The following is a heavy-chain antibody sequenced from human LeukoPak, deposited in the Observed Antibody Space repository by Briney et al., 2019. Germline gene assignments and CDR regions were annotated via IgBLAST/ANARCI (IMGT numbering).Heavy chain of an antibody. CDR2: LNSDGST. CDR1: GFTLSSYW. V-gene: IGHV3-74*01. Sequence: PAGSLRLSCAASGFTLSSYWMHWVRLAPGKGLMWVSRLNSDGSTNYAEPVKGRFSISRDNAMHTVYLQMNSLRVEDTAVYYCARTGPNSGWYDYWGQGTLVTVSS. D-gene: IGHD6-19*01. CDR3: ARTGPNSGWYDY. J-gene: IGHJ4*02.